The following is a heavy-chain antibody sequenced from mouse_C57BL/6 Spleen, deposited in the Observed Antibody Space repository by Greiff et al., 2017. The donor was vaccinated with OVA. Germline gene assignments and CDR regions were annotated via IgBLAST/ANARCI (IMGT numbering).Heavy chain of an antibody. CDR3: ARSSSSGLFAY. D-gene: IGHD3-2*02. Sequence: VQLQQSGPELVKPGASVKISCKASGYSFTGYYMNWVKQSPEKSLEWIGMIHPNSGSTNYNEKFKSKATLTVDKSSSTAYMQLSSLTSEDSAVYYCARSSSSGLFAYWGQGTLVTVSA. CDR2: IHPNSGST. V-gene: IGHV1-42*01. CDR1: GYSFTGYY. J-gene: IGHJ3*01.